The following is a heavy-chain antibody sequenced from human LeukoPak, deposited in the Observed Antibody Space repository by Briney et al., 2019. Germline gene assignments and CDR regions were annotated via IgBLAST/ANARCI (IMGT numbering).Heavy chain of an antibody. V-gene: IGHV3-64*02. Sequence: PGGSLRLSCAASGFTFSSYAMHWVRQAPGKGLEYVSAISSNGGSTYYADSVKGRFTISKDNSKNTLYLQMGSLRAEDMAVYYCARDLDSSSWAALGIWGQGTVVTVSS. CDR1: GFTFSSYA. D-gene: IGHD6-13*01. CDR2: ISSNGGST. CDR3: ARDLDSSSWAALGI. J-gene: IGHJ3*02.